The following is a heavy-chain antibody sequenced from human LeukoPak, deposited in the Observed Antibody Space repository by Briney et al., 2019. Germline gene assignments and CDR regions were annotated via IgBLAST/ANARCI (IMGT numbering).Heavy chain of an antibody. J-gene: IGHJ5*02. CDR2: ISAYNGNT. D-gene: IGHD6-19*01. V-gene: IGHV1-18*04. Sequence: ASVKVSCKASGYTFTGYYIHWVRQAPGQGLEWMGWISAYNGNTNYAQKLQGRVTMTTDTSTSTAYMELRSLRSDDTAVYYCASHGGNGWYENWFDPWGQGTLVTVSS. CDR1: GYTFTGYY. CDR3: ASHGGNGWYENWFDP.